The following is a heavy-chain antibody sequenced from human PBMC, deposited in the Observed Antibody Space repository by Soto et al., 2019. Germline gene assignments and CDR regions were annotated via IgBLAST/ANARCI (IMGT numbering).Heavy chain of an antibody. Sequence: SGGTLRLSCAASGFTLSNYEMNWVRQAPGKGLEWISYISSRGTVKYTADSVKGRFTISRDNAKNSLYLQMNSLRAEDTAIDYCTRYPWFDAWGQANLVTVSS. V-gene: IGHV3-48*03. CDR1: GFTLSNYE. CDR3: TRYPWFDA. CDR2: ISSRGTVK. J-gene: IGHJ5*02.